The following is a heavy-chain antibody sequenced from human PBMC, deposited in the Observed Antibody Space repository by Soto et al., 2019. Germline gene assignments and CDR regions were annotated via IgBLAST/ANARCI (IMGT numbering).Heavy chain of an antibody. Sequence: QLVQSGSEVKKPGSSVKVSCQASGGTFSGYVVTWVRQAPGQGLEWMGEFVPLFGTTNYAQRFSGRITISAKESTSTAYMKLRTLRSDDTAVYYCATHGLGVSSPPYFDNWGQGTLVTVSS. V-gene: IGHV1-69*01. D-gene: IGHD3-16*01. CDR1: GGTFSGYV. CDR3: ATHGLGVSSPPYFDN. J-gene: IGHJ4*02. CDR2: FVPLFGTT.